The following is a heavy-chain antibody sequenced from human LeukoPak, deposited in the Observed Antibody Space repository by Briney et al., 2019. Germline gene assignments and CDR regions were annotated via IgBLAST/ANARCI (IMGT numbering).Heavy chain of an antibody. J-gene: IGHJ4*02. CDR3: AKDWPDEDGNYGLH. CDR2: IKQDGSET. CDR1: GFTFSSYA. D-gene: IGHD4-17*01. V-gene: IGHV3-7*01. Sequence: GGSLRLSCAASGFTFSSYAMTWVRQAPGKGLEWVANIKQDGSETYYVDSVKGRFTISRDNAENSLYLQMNSLRAEDTAVYYCAKDWPDEDGNYGLHWGQGTLVSVSS.